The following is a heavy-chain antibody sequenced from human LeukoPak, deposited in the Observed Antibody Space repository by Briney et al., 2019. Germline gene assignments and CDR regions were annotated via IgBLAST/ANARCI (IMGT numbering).Heavy chain of an antibody. CDR1: GFTFITYW. CDR2: INQDGREK. J-gene: IGHJ5*02. Sequence: GGSLRLSCAASGFTFITYWMSWVRQAPGKGLEWVANINQDGREKYYVDSVKGRFTISRDNAKNSLYLQMNSLRAEDTAVYYCAREGIVVVPAAMGPWFDPWGQGTLVTVSS. CDR3: AREGIVVVPAAMGPWFDP. V-gene: IGHV3-7*01. D-gene: IGHD2-2*01.